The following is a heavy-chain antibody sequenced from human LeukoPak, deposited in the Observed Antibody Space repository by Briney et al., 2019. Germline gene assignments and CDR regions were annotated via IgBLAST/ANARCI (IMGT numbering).Heavy chain of an antibody. J-gene: IGHJ4*02. CDR3: ARVGELLRREYPFDY. D-gene: IGHD1-7*01. V-gene: IGHV3-74*01. CDR2: INSDGTTT. Sequence: GGSLRLSCAASGFTFSSYWMHWVRQAPGKGLVWVSSINSDGTTTTYADSVKGRFTMSRDKAKTRLYLQMNSLRAEDTAVYYCARVGELLRREYPFDYWGQGTLVTVAS. CDR1: GFTFSSYW.